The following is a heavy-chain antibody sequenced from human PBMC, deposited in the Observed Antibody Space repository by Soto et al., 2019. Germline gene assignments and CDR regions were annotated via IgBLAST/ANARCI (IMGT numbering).Heavy chain of an antibody. Sequence: ASVKVSCKASGYTFTSYAMHWVRQAPGQRLGWMGWINAGNGNTKYSQKFQGRVTITRDTSASTAYMELSSLRSEDTAVYYCARVGYSGSYWAYWGQGTLVTVSS. CDR2: INAGNGNT. D-gene: IGHD1-26*01. CDR1: GYTFTSYA. V-gene: IGHV1-3*01. J-gene: IGHJ4*02. CDR3: ARVGYSGSYWAY.